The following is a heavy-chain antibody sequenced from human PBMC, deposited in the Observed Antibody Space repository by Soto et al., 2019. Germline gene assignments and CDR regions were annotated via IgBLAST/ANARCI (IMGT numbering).Heavy chain of an antibody. D-gene: IGHD5-18*01. CDR3: VHTGYSYDPFAY. Sequence: SGPTLVNPTQTLTLTCTFSGFSLTTYGVGVGWIRQPPGKALEWLALIFWNDDERYSPSLKSRLTITKDTSKNQVVFTMTNMDPVDIATYFCVHTGYSYDPFAYWGRGTLVTVSS. J-gene: IGHJ4*02. CDR2: IFWNDDE. CDR1: GFSLTTYGVG. V-gene: IGHV2-5*01.